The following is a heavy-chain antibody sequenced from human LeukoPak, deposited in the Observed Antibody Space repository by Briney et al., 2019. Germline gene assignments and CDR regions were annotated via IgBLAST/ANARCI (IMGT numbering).Heavy chain of an antibody. Sequence: ASVKVSCKASGYTFTGHYIHWMRQAPGQGLEWMGWISPNSGDTQYAQKFQGRVTMTRDTSISTAYMELSRLRSDDTAVYYCARDSSDSSVDFDYWGQGTLVTVSS. CDR3: ARDSSDSSVDFDY. CDR2: ISPNSGDT. D-gene: IGHD3-22*01. J-gene: IGHJ4*02. V-gene: IGHV1-2*02. CDR1: GYTFTGHY.